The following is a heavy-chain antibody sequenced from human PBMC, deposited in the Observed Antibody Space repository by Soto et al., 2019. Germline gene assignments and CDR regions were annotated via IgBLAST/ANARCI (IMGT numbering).Heavy chain of an antibody. CDR2: VSSTSGYT. CDR1: GFTFSNYK. CDR3: ARGQRALITYGPFDP. D-gene: IGHD4-17*01. Sequence: GGSLRLSCAVFGFTFSNYKMSWVRQAPGKGLEWVSSVSSTSGYTYYADSVKGRFTISRDDSKNTLFLHMNSLRAADTAVYYCARGQRALITYGPFDPWGQGALVTVSS. J-gene: IGHJ5*02. V-gene: IGHV3-21*04.